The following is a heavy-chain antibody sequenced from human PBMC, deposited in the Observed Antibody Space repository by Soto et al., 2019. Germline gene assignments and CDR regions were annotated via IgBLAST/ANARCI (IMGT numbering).Heavy chain of an antibody. V-gene: IGHV3-13*05. Sequence: EVQLVESGGGLVQPGGSLRLSCAASGFTFSSYDMHWVRQATGKGLEWVSAIGTAGDPYYPGSVKGRFTISRENAKNSWYLQMNSLRAGDTAVYYCARGSYGSGSGDLDYWGQGTLVTVSS. J-gene: IGHJ4*02. D-gene: IGHD3-10*01. CDR2: IGTAGDP. CDR1: GFTFSSYD. CDR3: ARGSYGSGSGDLDY.